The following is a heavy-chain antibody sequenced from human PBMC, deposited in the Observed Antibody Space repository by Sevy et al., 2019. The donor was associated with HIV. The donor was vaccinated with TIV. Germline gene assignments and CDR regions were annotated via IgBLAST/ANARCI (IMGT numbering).Heavy chain of an antibody. J-gene: IGHJ4*02. D-gene: IGHD5-12*01. CDR1: GYIFSDYW. V-gene: IGHV1-2*02. CDR3: ARGGSDGNY. Sequence: ASVKVSCKASGYIFSDYWIYWVRQAPGQGFEWMGWINPASGATVSGQKFQGRVAMTSDTSNNTAYMELYRLTSDDTAVYYCARGGSDGNYWGQGSLVTVSS. CDR2: INPASGAT.